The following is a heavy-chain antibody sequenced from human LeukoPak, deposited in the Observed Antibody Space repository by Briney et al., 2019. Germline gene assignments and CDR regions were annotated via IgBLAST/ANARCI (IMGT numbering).Heavy chain of an antibody. CDR2: ISYSGST. Sequence: SETLSLTCTVSGGSIITNDYYWSWIRQPPGKGLEWIGYISYSGSTYYDPSLKGRIAISVDTSKNQFSLKLSSVTAADTAVYYCARGTGVTAFDIWGQGTMVTVSS. CDR1: GGSIITNDYY. V-gene: IGHV4-30-4*01. J-gene: IGHJ3*02. D-gene: IGHD7-27*01. CDR3: ARGTGVTAFDI.